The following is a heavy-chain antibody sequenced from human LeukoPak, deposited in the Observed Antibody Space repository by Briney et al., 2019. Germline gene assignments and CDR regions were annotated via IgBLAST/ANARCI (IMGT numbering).Heavy chain of an antibody. V-gene: IGHV4-34*01. D-gene: IGHD3-10*01. CDR3: ARNTIGFGL. Sequence: NPSETLSLTCAVYSGSFSGYYWSWIRQPPGKGLEWIGEINHSGSTNYNPSLKSRVTISVDTSKNQFSLKLSSVTAADTAVYYCARNTIGFGLWGQGTLVTVSS. CDR1: SGSFSGYY. CDR2: INHSGST. J-gene: IGHJ4*02.